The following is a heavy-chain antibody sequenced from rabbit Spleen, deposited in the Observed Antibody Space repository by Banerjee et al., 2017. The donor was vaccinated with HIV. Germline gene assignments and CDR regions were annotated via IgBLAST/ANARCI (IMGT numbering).Heavy chain of an antibody. CDR3: ARSTYGYDDYGDLYYAAMDL. D-gene: IGHD2-1*01. V-gene: IGHV1S45*01. J-gene: IGHJ6*01. Sequence: QEQLTETGGGLVQPGGSLTLSCTASGFSFSSSDYMCWVRQAPGKGLEWISCIAGDSSGFTYSATWAKGRFTISKTSSTTLTLQMTSLTAADTATYFCARSTYGYDDYGDLYYAAMDLWGPGTLVTVS. CDR2: IAGDSSGFT. CDR1: GFSFSSSDY.